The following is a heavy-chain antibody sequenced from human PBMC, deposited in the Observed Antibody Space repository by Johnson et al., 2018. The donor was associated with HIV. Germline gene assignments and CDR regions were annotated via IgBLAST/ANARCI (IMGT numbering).Heavy chain of an antibody. Sequence: QVQLVESGGGLVKPGGSLRLSCAASGFTFSDYYMSWIRQAPGTGLEWVSYISTSGSSIYYADSVKGRFTISRDNAKKSLFLQMNSLRAEDTAVYYCARRGRSSSWYDLDIWGQGTMVTVSS. CDR1: GFTFSDYY. D-gene: IGHD6-13*01. J-gene: IGHJ3*02. CDR2: ISTSGSSI. V-gene: IGHV3-11*04. CDR3: ARRGRSSSWYDLDI.